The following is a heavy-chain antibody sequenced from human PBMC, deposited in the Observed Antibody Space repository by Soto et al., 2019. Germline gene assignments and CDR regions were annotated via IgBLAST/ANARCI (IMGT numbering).Heavy chain of an antibody. J-gene: IGHJ6*04. CDR1: GGSISSSSYY. Sequence: SETLSLTCTVSGGSISSSSYYWGWIRQPPGKGLEWIGSIYYSGSTYYNPSLKSRVTISVDTSKNQFSLKLSSVTAADTAVYYCARLSSGVSMDVWGKGTTVTVSS. D-gene: IGHD6-19*01. CDR3: ARLSSGVSMDV. CDR2: IYYSGST. V-gene: IGHV4-39*01.